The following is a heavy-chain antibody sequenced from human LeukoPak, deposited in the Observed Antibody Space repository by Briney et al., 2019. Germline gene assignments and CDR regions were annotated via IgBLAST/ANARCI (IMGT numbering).Heavy chain of an antibody. J-gene: IGHJ4*02. Sequence: PSETLSLTCTVSGGSISSYYWSWIRQPPGKGLEWVGYIYYSGSTNYNPSLKSRVTISVDTSKNQFSLKLSSVTAADTAVYHCARDRGYCSSTSCGALDYWGQGTLVTVSS. CDR2: IYYSGST. D-gene: IGHD2-2*01. CDR1: GGSISSYY. V-gene: IGHV4-59*01. CDR3: ARDRGYCSSTSCGALDY.